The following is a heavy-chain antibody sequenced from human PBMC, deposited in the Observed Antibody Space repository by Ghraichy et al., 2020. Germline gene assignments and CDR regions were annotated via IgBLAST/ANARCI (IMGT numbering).Heavy chain of an antibody. V-gene: IGHV3-74*01. J-gene: IGHJ4*02. Sequence: GGSLRLSCAASGFSFRNYWMHWVRQAPGKWPVWVSHIKGDGTDITYGDSVKGRFTISRDNVKNTLYLQMNDLRAEDTAIYYCARDMPREDYWCQGTLVTVSS. D-gene: IGHD1-26*01. CDR1: GFSFRNYW. CDR2: IKGDGTDI. CDR3: ARDMPREDY.